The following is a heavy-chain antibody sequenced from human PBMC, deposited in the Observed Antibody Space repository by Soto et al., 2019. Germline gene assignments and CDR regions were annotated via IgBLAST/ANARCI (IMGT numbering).Heavy chain of an antibody. V-gene: IGHV4-59*01. D-gene: IGHD3-16*01. CDR3: AEGLGVTRNVFAS. CDR2: LYYSGST. Sequence: KGLEWIGYLYYSGSTNYNNSLKSRVTISVDTSKNQCSLKRSSGTAADTAVYYSAEGLGVTRNVFASRRQGTPVTV. J-gene: IGHJ5*01.